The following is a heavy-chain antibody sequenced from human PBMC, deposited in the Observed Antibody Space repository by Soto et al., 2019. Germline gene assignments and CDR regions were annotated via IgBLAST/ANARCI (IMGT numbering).Heavy chain of an antibody. Sequence: PGKGLEWIGSIYNSGLTYYNPSLKSRVTISLDKSKSQFSLKLNSVTAADTAVYYCARLEGMATVPSVFDLWG. J-gene: IGHJ6*03. D-gene: IGHD1-1*01. CDR3: ARLEGMATVPSVFDL. V-gene: IGHV4-39*01. CDR2: IYNSGLT.